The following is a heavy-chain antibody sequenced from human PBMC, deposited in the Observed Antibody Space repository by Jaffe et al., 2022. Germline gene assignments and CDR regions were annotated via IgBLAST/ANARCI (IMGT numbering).Heavy chain of an antibody. CDR1: GFSLSTSGVG. Sequence: QITLKESGPTLVKPTQTLTLTCTFSGFSLSTSGVGVGWIRQPPGKALEWLALIYWDDDKRYSPSLKSRLTITKDTSKNQVVLTMTNMDPVDTATYYCAHGYVLLWFGELLLDYWGQGTLVTVSS. CDR2: IYWDDDK. J-gene: IGHJ4*02. D-gene: IGHD3-10*01. CDR3: AHGYVLLWFGELLLDY. V-gene: IGHV2-5*02.